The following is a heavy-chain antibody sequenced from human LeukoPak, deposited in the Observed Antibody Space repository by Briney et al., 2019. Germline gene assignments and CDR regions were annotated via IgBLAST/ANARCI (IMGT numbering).Heavy chain of an antibody. CDR3: ARAPYGSGTHFDY. D-gene: IGHD3-10*01. J-gene: IGHJ4*02. V-gene: IGHV4-30-2*01. CDR1: GFPVSSNY. CDR2: IYHSGAT. Sequence: LRLSCAASGFPVSSNYMRWIRQPPGKALEWIGHIYHSGATSYNPSLKSRVTLSVDRSKNQFSLKVTSVTAADTAVYYCARAPYGSGTHFDYWGQGILVTVSS.